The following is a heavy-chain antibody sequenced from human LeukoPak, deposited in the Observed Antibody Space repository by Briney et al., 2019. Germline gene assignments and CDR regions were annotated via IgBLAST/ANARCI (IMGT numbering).Heavy chain of an antibody. CDR3: ARGPPRLNWFDP. D-gene: IGHD6-25*01. J-gene: IGHJ5*02. CDR2: FDPEDGET. CDR1: GYTLTELS. V-gene: IGHV1-24*01. Sequence: ASVKVSCKVSGYTLTELSMHWVRQAPGKGLEWMGGFDPEDGETIYAQKFQGRVTMTEDTSTDTAYMELRSLRSEDTAVFYCARGPPRLNWFDPWGQGTLVTVSS.